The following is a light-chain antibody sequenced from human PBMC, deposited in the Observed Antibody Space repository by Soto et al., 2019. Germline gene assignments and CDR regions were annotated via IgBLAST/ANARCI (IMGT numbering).Light chain of an antibody. CDR3: LFSYNGVRV. J-gene: IGLJ7*01. Sequence: QAVVTQEPSLTVSPGGTVTLTCGSSTGAVTSGHYPYWFQQKPGQAPRTLIYDTSNKHSWTPARFSGSLLGGKAALTLSGAQPEDEADYYCLFSYNGVRVFGGGTQLTVL. V-gene: IGLV7-46*01. CDR2: DTS. CDR1: TGAVTSGHY.